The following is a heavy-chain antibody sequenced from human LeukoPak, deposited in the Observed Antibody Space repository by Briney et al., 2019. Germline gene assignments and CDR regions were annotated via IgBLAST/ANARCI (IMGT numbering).Heavy chain of an antibody. Sequence: GGSLRLSCAASGFTVSANYMSWVRQAPGKGLEWVSSISGSGGSTYYADSVKGRFTISRDSSKNTLYLQMNSLRAEDTAVYYCAKGGQWLVQGYFDYWGQGTLVTVSS. D-gene: IGHD6-19*01. CDR3: AKGGQWLVQGYFDY. CDR2: ISGSGGST. CDR1: GFTVSANY. V-gene: IGHV3-23*01. J-gene: IGHJ4*02.